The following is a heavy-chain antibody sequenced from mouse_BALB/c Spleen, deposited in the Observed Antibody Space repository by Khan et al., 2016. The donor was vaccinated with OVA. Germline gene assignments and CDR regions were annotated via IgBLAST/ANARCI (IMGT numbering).Heavy chain of an antibody. CDR1: GFSLTSYG. Sequence: QVQLQQSGPGLVAPSQSLSITCTVSGFSLTSYGVSWVRQPPGKGLEWLGVIWGDGNTNFHSALRSRLSIRKDNSKSQVFLKLNSLQTDDTATYYCAKDRGYYAVDYWGQGTSVTVSS. J-gene: IGHJ4*01. V-gene: IGHV2-3*01. CDR2: IWGDGNT. CDR3: AKDRGYYAVDY.